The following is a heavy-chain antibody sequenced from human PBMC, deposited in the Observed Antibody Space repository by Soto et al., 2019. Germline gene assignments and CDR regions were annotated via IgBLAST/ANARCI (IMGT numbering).Heavy chain of an antibody. CDR2: IIVGSGDT. Sequence: QMQVVQSGPEVKKPGTSVKVSCKTSGITFSNSAIQWVRQVRGQALEWIGWIIVGSGDTKNAQELRERLTITRDMSTNTAYMELSSLRSEDTAVYYCAAELYSGGSCCSFDIWGQGTMVTVSS. CDR3: AAELYSGGSCCSFDI. D-gene: IGHD2-15*01. J-gene: IGHJ3*02. V-gene: IGHV1-58*02. CDR1: GITFSNSA.